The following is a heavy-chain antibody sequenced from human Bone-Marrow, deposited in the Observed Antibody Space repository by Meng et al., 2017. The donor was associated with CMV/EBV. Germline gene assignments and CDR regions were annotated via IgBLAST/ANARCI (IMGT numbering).Heavy chain of an antibody. D-gene: IGHD2/OR15-2a*01. V-gene: IGHV3-30*04. CDR2: ISYDGSNK. J-gene: IGHJ4*02. Sequence: GESLKISCAASGSTFSSYAMHWVRQAPGKGLEWVAVISYDGSNKYYADSVKGRFTISRDNSKNTLYLQMTSLRAEETAVYYCATRGVVKPSTILEGIYYLDYWGQGTLVTVSS. CDR3: ATRGVVKPSTILEGIYYLDY. CDR1: GSTFSSYA.